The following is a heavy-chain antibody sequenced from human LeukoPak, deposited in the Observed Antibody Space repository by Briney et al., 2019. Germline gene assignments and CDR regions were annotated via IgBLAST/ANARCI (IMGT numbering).Heavy chain of an antibody. CDR1: GDSVSSKSVT. D-gene: IGHD6-19*01. CDR3: TRDPAYSSDWTKNAFDI. Sequence: SSQTLSLTCAISGDSVSSKSVTWNWIRQSPSRGLEWLGRTYYRYKWYNNYALSVKSRITINPDTSKNQFSLQLNSVTPEDSAIYYCTRDPAYSSDWTKNAFDIWGQGTMVTVSS. J-gene: IGHJ3*02. CDR2: TYYRYKWYN. V-gene: IGHV6-1*01.